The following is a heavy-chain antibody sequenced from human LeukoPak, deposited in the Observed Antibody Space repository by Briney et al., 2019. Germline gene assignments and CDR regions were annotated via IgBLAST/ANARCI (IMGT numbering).Heavy chain of an antibody. Sequence: GGSLRLSCAASGFTFSSYGMHWVRQAPGQGLEWVAFIRYDGSNKYYADSVKGRFTISRDNSKNTLYLQMNSLRAEDTAVYYCAKQGYYGSGSYDYFDYWGQGTPVTVSS. CDR2: IRYDGSNK. V-gene: IGHV3-30*02. J-gene: IGHJ4*02. CDR3: AKQGYYGSGSYDYFDY. CDR1: GFTFSSYG. D-gene: IGHD3-10*01.